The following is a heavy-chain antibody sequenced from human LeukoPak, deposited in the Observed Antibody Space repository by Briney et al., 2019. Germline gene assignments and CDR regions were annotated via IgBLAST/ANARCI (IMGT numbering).Heavy chain of an antibody. J-gene: IGHJ6*04. CDR2: INHSGST. CDR1: GGSFSAYY. D-gene: IGHD2-15*01. V-gene: IGHV4-34*01. Sequence: KPSETLSLTYAVYGGSFSAYYWSWIRQPPGKGLEWIGEINHSGSTNYNPSLKSRVTMSVDTSKNQFSLKLNSVTAADTAVYYCARGGRFAPIVVVVAATQLMDVWGKGTTVTVSS. CDR3: ARGGRFAPIVVVVAATQLMDV.